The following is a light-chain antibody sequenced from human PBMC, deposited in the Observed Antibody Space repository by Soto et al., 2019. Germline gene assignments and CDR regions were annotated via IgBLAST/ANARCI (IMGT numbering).Light chain of an antibody. Sequence: DIQMTQSPSPLSASVGDRFTITCRASQTIGNYLNWYQKKPXKAPKLLXXAASSLQRGVPSRFSGSGSGTDFTLTIGSLQPEDLANYYCQQSYSPHPITFGQGTRLEIK. CDR1: QTIGNY. CDR3: QQSYSPHPIT. J-gene: IGKJ5*01. CDR2: AAS. V-gene: IGKV1-39*01.